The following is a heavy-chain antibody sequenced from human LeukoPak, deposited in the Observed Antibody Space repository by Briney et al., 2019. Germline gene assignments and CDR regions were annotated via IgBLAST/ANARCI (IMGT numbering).Heavy chain of an antibody. D-gene: IGHD6-13*01. CDR2: IWYDGSNK. V-gene: IGHV3-33*01. CDR1: GFTFSSYG. Sequence: GRSLRLSCAASGFTFSSYGMHWVRQAPGKGLEWVAVIWYDGSNKYYADSVKGRFTIPRDNSKNTLYLQMNSLRAEDTAVYYCARDIAAAGTRAHYWGQGTLVTVSS. CDR3: ARDIAAAGTRAHY. J-gene: IGHJ4*02.